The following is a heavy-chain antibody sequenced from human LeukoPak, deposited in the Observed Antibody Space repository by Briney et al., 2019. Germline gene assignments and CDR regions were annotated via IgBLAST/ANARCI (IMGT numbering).Heavy chain of an antibody. D-gene: IGHD4-17*01. Sequence: ASVKVSCKASRYTFTSCYMHWVRQAPGQGLEWMGIINPSGGSTSYAQKFQGRVTMTRDMSTSTVYMELSSLRSEDTAVYYCARGYYGDHPFDYWGQGTLVTVSS. V-gene: IGHV1-46*01. J-gene: IGHJ4*02. CDR3: ARGYYGDHPFDY. CDR2: INPSGGST. CDR1: RYTFTSCY.